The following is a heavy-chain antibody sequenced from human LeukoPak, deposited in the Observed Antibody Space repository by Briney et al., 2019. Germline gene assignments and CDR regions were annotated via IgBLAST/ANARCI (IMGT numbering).Heavy chain of an antibody. CDR3: ARDLWYGSGSLGY. D-gene: IGHD3-10*01. J-gene: IGHJ4*02. CDR2: INPNSGGT. CDR1: GYTFTDYY. Sequence: ASVKVSCKASGYTFTDYYIHLVRQAPGQGVEWMGRINPNSGGTNYAQKFQGRVTMTRDTSISTAYMELSRLRSDDAAVYYCARDLWYGSGSLGYWGQGTLVTVSS. V-gene: IGHV1-2*02.